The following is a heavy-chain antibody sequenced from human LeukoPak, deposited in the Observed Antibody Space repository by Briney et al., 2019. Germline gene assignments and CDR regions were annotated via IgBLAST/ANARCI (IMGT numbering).Heavy chain of an antibody. V-gene: IGHV1-2*02. Sequence: GASLRVSCTASGYTFSGYYMHWVRQAPGKGLEWMGGINRSSGSTNYAETVKGRVTISRDTSMSTAYMQLSRLRADATAVYYCARDSVLATSLWGQGTLVTVSS. D-gene: IGHD5-24*01. J-gene: IGHJ4*02. CDR2: INRSSGST. CDR1: GYTFSGYY. CDR3: ARDSVLATSL.